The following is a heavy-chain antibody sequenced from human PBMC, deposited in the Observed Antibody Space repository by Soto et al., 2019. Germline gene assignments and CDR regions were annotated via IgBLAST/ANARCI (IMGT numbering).Heavy chain of an antibody. CDR3: AKVGYCSSTSCDY. D-gene: IGHD2-2*01. CDR1: GFTFSSYA. Sequence: GGSLRLSCAASGFTFSSYAMGWVRQAPGKGLEWVSAISGSGGSTYYADSVKGRFTISRDNSKNTLYLQMNSLRAEDTAVYYCAKVGYCSSTSCDYWGQGTLVTVSS. V-gene: IGHV3-23*01. J-gene: IGHJ4*02. CDR2: ISGSGGST.